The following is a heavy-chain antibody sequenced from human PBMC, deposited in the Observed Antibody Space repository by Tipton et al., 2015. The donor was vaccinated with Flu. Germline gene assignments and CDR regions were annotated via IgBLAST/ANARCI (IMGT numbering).Heavy chain of an antibody. CDR1: GGSISSSSYY. CDR3: ASYYGSGSNAFDI. CDR2: IYYSGST. D-gene: IGHD3-10*01. J-gene: IGHJ3*02. V-gene: IGHV4-39*07. Sequence: TLSLTCTVSGGSISSSSYYWGWIRQPPGKGLEWIGSIYYSGSTYYNPSLTSRVTISVDTSKNQFSLKLSSVTAADTAVYYCASYYGSGSNAFDIWGQGTMVTVSS.